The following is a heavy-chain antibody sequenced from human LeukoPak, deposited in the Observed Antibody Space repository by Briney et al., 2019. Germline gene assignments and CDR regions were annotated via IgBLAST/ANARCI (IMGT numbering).Heavy chain of an antibody. CDR3: AGSLTDSSGYYYVSDY. D-gene: IGHD3-22*01. V-gene: IGHV4-59*08. CDR1: GGSISSYY. Sequence: SETLSLTCTVSGGSISSYYWSWIRQPPGKGLEWIGYIYYSGSTNYNPSLKSRVTISVDTSKNLFSLKLSSVTAADTAVYYCAGSLTDSSGYYYVSDYWGQGTLVTVSS. J-gene: IGHJ4*02. CDR2: IYYSGST.